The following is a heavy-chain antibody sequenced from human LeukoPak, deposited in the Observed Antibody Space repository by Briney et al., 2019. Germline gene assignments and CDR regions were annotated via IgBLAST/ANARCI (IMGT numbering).Heavy chain of an antibody. D-gene: IGHD6-19*01. CDR3: ARDNTWLGNWFDP. J-gene: IGHJ5*02. V-gene: IGHV4-4*07. Sequence: SETLSPTCTVFGGSISSYYWSWIRQPAGKGLEWIGRIYTSGSTNYNPSLKSRVTMSVDTSKNQFSLKLSSVTAADTAVYYCARDNTWLGNWFDPWGQGTLVTVSS. CDR1: GGSISSYY. CDR2: IYTSGST.